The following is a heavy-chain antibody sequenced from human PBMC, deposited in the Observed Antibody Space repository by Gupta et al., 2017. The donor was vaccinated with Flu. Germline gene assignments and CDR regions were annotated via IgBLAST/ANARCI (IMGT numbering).Heavy chain of an antibody. CDR3: ESVAALLWFDY. J-gene: IGHJ4*02. Sequence: INSGGFCGSWGRELPGGGREWIGDGVHNGRTSYNPSLHSRLSISVDTSVNQFSRTLTAMTAADTAVDYCESVAALLWFDYWGPGIGVAVSS. D-gene: IGHD2-21*01. CDR2: GVHNGRT. CDR1: INSGGFC. V-gene: IGHV4-31*02.